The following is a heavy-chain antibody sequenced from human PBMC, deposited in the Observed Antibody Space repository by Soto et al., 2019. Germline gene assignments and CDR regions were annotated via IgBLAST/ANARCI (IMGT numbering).Heavy chain of an antibody. CDR1: GFTFSSYG. Sequence: VQLVESGGGVVQPGRSLRLSCAASGFTFSSYGMHWVRQAPGKGLEWVAVIWYDGSNKYYADSVKGRFTISRDNSKNTLYLQMNSLRAEDTAVYYCARERSWNDSPPAFGYWGQGTLVTVSS. D-gene: IGHD1-1*01. J-gene: IGHJ4*02. CDR3: ARERSWNDSPPAFGY. V-gene: IGHV3-33*01. CDR2: IWYDGSNK.